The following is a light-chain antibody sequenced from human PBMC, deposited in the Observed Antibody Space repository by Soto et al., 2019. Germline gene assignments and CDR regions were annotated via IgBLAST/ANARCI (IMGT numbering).Light chain of an antibody. CDR1: QSISSW. CDR2: DAS. J-gene: IGKJ3*01. CDR3: QQFDNVPLI. V-gene: IGKV1-33*01. Sequence: DIQMTQSPSTLSASVGDRVTITCRASQSISSWLAWYQQKPGKAPKLLIYDASNLETGVPSRFSGSGSGTDFSFTISSLQPEDIATYYCQQFDNVPLIFGPGTKVDFK.